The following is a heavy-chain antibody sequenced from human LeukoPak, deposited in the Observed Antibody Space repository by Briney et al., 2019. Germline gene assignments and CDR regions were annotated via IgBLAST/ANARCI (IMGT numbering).Heavy chain of an antibody. Sequence: PGGSLRLSCAASGFTFSSYAMSWVRQAPGQGLEWVSAISGSGGSTYYADSVKGRFTISRDNSKNTLYLQMNSLRAEDTAVYYCAKDLAATQLSYFDYWGQGTLVTVSS. V-gene: IGHV3-23*01. CDR3: AKDLAATQLSYFDY. CDR1: GFTFSSYA. D-gene: IGHD2-15*01. J-gene: IGHJ4*02. CDR2: ISGSGGST.